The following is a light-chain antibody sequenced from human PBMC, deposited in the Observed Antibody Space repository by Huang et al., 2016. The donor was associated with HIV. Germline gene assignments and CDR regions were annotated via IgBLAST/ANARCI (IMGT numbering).Light chain of an antibody. Sequence: DIQMTQSPSTLSASVGDRVTITCRASQSISSWLAWYQQKPGKAPKLLIYDASSLESGVPPRFSGSGSGTEFTLTINSLQPDNFATYYCQQYNTYQYTFGQGTKLEIK. CDR2: DAS. V-gene: IGKV1-5*01. CDR3: QQYNTYQYT. CDR1: QSISSW. J-gene: IGKJ2*01.